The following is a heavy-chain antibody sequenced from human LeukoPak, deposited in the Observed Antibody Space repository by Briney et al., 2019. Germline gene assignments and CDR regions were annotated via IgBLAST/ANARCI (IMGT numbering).Heavy chain of an antibody. CDR3: ARSYSSGPFDY. Sequence: SETLSLTCTVSGGSISGYYWSWLRQPPGKGLEWLGYFYDSGSTNYSPSLKSRVTMSEDTSKNQFSLRLNSVTAADTAVYYCARSYSSGPFDYWGQGTLVTVSS. J-gene: IGHJ4*02. D-gene: IGHD6-19*01. CDR1: GGSISGYY. CDR2: FYDSGST. V-gene: IGHV4-59*01.